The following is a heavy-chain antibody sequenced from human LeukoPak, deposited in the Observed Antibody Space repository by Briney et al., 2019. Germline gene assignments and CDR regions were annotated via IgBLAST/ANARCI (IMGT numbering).Heavy chain of an antibody. CDR3: AGHHPRNTVDF. D-gene: IGHD2/OR15-2a*01. J-gene: IGHJ4*02. Sequence: PSETLSLTCAVSGGSISSGGYSWSWIRQPPGKGLEWIGYIYHSGSTYHNPSLKSRVTISVDTSKNQFSLKLSSVTAADTAVYYCAGHHPRNTVDFWGQGTLVTVSS. CDR2: IYHSGST. V-gene: IGHV4-30-2*01. CDR1: GGSISSGGYS.